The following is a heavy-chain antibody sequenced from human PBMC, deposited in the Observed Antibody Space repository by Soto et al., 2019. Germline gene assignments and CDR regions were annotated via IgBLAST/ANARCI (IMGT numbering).Heavy chain of an antibody. V-gene: IGHV4-4*07. CDR3: ARDFHEDIVVVPAAPYYYGMDV. CDR1: GGSISSYY. J-gene: IGHJ6*02. D-gene: IGHD2-2*01. CDR2: IYTSGST. Sequence: PSETLSLTXTVSGGSISSYYWSWIRQPAGKGLEWIGRIYTSGSTNYNPSLKSRVTMSVDTSKNQFSLKLSSVTAADTAVYYCARDFHEDIVVVPAAPYYYGMDVWGQGTTVTVSS.